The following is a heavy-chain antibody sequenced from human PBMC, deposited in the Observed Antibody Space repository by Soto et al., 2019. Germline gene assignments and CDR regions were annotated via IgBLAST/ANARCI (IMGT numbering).Heavy chain of an antibody. CDR3: ARSKIVAVYNWFDP. J-gene: IGHJ5*02. Sequence: QLQLQESGPGLVKPSETLSLTCTVSGGSISSSSYYWGWIRQPPGKGLEWIGSIYYSGSTYYNPSLKSRVTISVDTSKTKFSLKLSSVTAADTAVYYCARSKIVAVYNWFDPWGQGTLVTVSS. CDR2: IYYSGST. CDR1: GGSISSSSYY. D-gene: IGHD2-21*01. V-gene: IGHV4-39*01.